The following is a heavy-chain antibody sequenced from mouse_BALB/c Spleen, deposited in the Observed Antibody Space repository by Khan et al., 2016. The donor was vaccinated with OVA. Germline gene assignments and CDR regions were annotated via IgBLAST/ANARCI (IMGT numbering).Heavy chain of an antibody. CDR2: MFPGDGST. V-gene: IGHV1-85*01. CDR3: ARGGYGGFAY. Sequence: VRLQQSGAELVKPGASVKLSCKASGYNFTSYDINWVRQRPEQGLEWIGWMFPGDGSTKYNENFKGKATLTTDKSSSTAYMQLSRLTSEDSGAYFCARGGYGGFAYWGQGTLVTVSA. J-gene: IGHJ3*01. CDR1: GYNFTSYD. D-gene: IGHD2-14*01.